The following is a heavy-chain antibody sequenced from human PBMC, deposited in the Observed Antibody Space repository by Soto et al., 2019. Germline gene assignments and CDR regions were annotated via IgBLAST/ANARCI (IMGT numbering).Heavy chain of an antibody. D-gene: IGHD1-1*01. CDR1: GFTFSSYS. CDR3: ARDPFVLESYYYYYGMDV. V-gene: IGHV3-21*01. Sequence: EVQLVESGGGLVKPGGSLRLSCAASGFTFSSYSMNWVRQAPGKGLEWVSSISSSSSYIYYADSVKGRFTISRDNAKNSLYLQMNSLRAEDTALYYCARDPFVLESYYYYYGMDVWGQGTTVTVSS. J-gene: IGHJ6*02. CDR2: ISSSSSYI.